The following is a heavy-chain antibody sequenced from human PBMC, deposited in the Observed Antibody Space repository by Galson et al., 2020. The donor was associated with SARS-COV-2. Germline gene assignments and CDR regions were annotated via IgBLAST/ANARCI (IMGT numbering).Heavy chain of an antibody. CDR3: ARIGRWLQFKGIDY. J-gene: IGHJ4*02. D-gene: IGHD5-12*01. V-gene: IGHV3-74*01. CDR2: INSDGSST. CDR1: GFTFSSYW. Sequence: GGSLRLSCAASGFTFSSYWMHWVRQAPGKGLVWVSRINSDGSSTSYADSVKGRFTISRDNAKNTLYLQMNSLRAEDTAVYYCARIGRWLQFKGIDYWGQGTLVTVSS.